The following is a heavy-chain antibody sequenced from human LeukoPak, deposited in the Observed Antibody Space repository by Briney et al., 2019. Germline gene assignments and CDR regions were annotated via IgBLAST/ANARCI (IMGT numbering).Heavy chain of an antibody. J-gene: IGHJ4*02. CDR3: ASTIIYCSSTSCYTLDY. CDR2: INPSGGST. Sequence: ASVKVSCKASGYTFTSYYMHWVRQAPGQGLEWMGIINPSGGSTSYAQKFQGRVTMTRDTSTSTVYMELNSLRSEDTAVYYCASTIIYCSSTSCYTLDYWGQGTLVTVSS. V-gene: IGHV1-46*03. CDR1: GYTFTSYY. D-gene: IGHD2-2*02.